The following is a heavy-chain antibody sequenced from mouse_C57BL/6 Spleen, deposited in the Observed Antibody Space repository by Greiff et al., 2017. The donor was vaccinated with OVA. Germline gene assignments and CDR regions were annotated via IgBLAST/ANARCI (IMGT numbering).Heavy chain of an antibody. V-gene: IGHV1-82*01. D-gene: IGHD1-1*01. CDR2: IYPGDGDT. CDR1: GYAFSSSW. CDR3: ASYYVDFDY. J-gene: IGHJ2*01. Sequence: QVQLQQSGPELVKPGASVKISCKASGYAFSSSWMNWVKQRPGQGLEWIGRIYPGDGDTNYNGKFKGKATLTADKSSSTAYMQLSSLTSEDSAVYFCASYYVDFDYWGQGTTLTVSS.